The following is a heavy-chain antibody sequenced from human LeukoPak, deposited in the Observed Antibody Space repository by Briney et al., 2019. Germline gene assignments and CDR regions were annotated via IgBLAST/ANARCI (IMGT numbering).Heavy chain of an antibody. CDR1: GYTFTRYY. D-gene: IGHD3-22*01. CDR2: INPSGGYT. J-gene: IGHJ6*03. CDR3: ARGRADYYDNSGHLYYYYMDV. V-gene: IGHV1-46*01. Sequence: ASVKVSCKASGYTFTRYYLHWVRQAPGQGLEWMGVINPSGGYTTYAQKFQGRVTMTRDMSTGTVYMELSSLRSEDTAVYYCARGRADYYDNSGHLYYYYMDVWGKGTTVTVSS.